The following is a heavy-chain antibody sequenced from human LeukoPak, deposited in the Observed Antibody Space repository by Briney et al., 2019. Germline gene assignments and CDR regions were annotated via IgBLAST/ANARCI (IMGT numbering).Heavy chain of an antibody. CDR2: INHSGST. CDR1: GDSISSSNYY. Sequence: PSETLSLTCSVSGDSISSSNYYWGWIRQSPGKGLEWIGEINHSGSTNYNPSLKSRVTISVDTSKNQFSLKLSSVTAADTAVYYCARGRGYGDYHHWGQGTLVTVSS. J-gene: IGHJ1*01. CDR3: ARGRGYGDYHH. D-gene: IGHD4-17*01. V-gene: IGHV4-39*07.